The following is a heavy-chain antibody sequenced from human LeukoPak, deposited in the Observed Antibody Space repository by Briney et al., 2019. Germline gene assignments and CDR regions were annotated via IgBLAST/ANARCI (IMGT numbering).Heavy chain of an antibody. Sequence: GGSLRLSCAVSGFTFSSYAMNWVRQAPGKGLEWVSGISASGGSTNYADSVKGRFTISRDKSKNTLSLQMNSLSVEDTAVYYCAKDLGYSSSWNLSPYGMDVWGQGTTVTVSS. J-gene: IGHJ6*02. D-gene: IGHD6-13*01. CDR3: AKDLGYSSSWNLSPYGMDV. CDR1: GFTFSSYA. CDR2: ISASGGST. V-gene: IGHV3-23*01.